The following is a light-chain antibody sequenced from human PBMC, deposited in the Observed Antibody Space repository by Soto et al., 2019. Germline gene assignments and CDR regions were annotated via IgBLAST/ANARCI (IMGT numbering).Light chain of an antibody. V-gene: IGLV2-8*01. CDR1: SSDVGNYKY. CDR2: DVS. Sequence: QSVLTQSPSASGSPGQSVTISCTGTSSDVGNYKYVSWYQQHPGKAPKLMIYDVSKRPSGVPDRFSGSKSGTTASLTVSGLQVEDEADYYCSSYAGSKLWVFGGGTKLTVL. CDR3: SSYAGSKLWV. J-gene: IGLJ3*02.